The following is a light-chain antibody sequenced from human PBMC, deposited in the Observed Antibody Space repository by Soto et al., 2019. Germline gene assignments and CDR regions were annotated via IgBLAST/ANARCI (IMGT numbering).Light chain of an antibody. CDR1: QTVSSY. CDR3: QQNKDWPGT. Sequence: EIVLTQSPVTLSLSPGERATLSCRASQTVSSYLLWFQQKPGQAPRLLIYDASTRATGIPVRFSGSGSGTEFTLTISSLQSEDFGVYYCQQNKDWPGTFGQGTRLEIK. CDR2: DAS. V-gene: IGKV3-15*01. J-gene: IGKJ5*01.